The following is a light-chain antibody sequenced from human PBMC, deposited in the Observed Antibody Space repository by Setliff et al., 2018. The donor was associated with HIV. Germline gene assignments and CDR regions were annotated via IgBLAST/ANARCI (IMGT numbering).Light chain of an antibody. Sequence: QSALTQPASVSGSPGQSITISCTGTSSDVGGYSYVSWYQQHPGKAPKLIIYEVRNRPSGVANRVSGSKSGNTASLTISGLQAEDEADYYCSSYAITNTLPFGTGTKGTVL. J-gene: IGLJ1*01. CDR1: SSDVGGYSY. CDR3: SSYAITNTLP. CDR2: EVR. V-gene: IGLV2-14*01.